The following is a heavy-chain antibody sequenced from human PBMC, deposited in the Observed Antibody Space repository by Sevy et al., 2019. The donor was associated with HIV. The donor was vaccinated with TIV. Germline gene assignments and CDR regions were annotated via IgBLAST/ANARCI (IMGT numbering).Heavy chain of an antibody. CDR3: ATFRGVY. J-gene: IGHJ4*02. CDR1: GFTFNAYS. Sequence: GGSLRLSCAASGFTFNAYSMNWVRQAPGKGLEWVSSISSSGDHIYYADSVKGRFTVSRDNAKNSLYLQINSLRVEDTAVYYCATFRGVYWGQGTLVTVSS. V-gene: IGHV3-21*01. D-gene: IGHD3-16*01. CDR2: ISSSGDHI.